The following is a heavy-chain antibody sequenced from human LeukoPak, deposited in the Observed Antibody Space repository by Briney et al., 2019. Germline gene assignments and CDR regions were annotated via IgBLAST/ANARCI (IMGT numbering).Heavy chain of an antibody. V-gene: IGHV4-39*07. D-gene: IGHD2-2*01. CDR3: ARGGSTIRY. Sequence: SETLSLTCTVSGGSISSSSYYWGWIRQPPGKGLEWIGSIYYSGSTYYNPSLKSRVTISVDTSKNQFSLKLSSVTAADTAVYYCARGGSTIRYWGQGTLVTVSS. CDR2: IYYSGST. J-gene: IGHJ4*02. CDR1: GGSISSSSYY.